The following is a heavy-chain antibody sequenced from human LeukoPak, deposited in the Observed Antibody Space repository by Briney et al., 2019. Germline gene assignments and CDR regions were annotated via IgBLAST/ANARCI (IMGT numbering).Heavy chain of an antibody. Sequence: GGSLRLSCAASGFTFDDYAMHWVRQAPGKGLEWVSLISGDGGSTYYADSVKGRFTISRDNSKNSLYLQMNSLRTEDTALYYCAKEPRRPIWVYYFDYWGQGTLVTVSS. J-gene: IGHJ4*02. CDR3: AKEPRRPIWVYYFDY. D-gene: IGHD7-27*01. CDR1: GFTFDDYA. CDR2: ISGDGGST. V-gene: IGHV3-43*02.